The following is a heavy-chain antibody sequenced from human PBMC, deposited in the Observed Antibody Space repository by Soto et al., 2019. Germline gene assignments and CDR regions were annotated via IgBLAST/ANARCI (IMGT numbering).Heavy chain of an antibody. Sequence: QVQLVESGGGVVQPGRSLRLSCAASGFTFSSYAMHWVRQAPGKGLKWVAVISYDGSNKYYADSVKGRFTISRDNSKNTLYLQMNSLRAEDTAVYYCATGTLERRPYYYYGMDVWGQGTTVTVSS. J-gene: IGHJ6*02. V-gene: IGHV3-30-3*01. CDR2: ISYDGSNK. CDR3: ATGTLERRPYYYYGMDV. CDR1: GFTFSSYA. D-gene: IGHD1-1*01.